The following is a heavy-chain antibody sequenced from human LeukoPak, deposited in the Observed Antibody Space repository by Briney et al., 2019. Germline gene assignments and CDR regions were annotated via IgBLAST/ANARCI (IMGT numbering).Heavy chain of an antibody. Sequence: GGSLTLSCAASGCTFSSYAMSWVCQSPGKGLEWVSAISGSGGSTYYADSVKGRFTISRDNSKNTLYLQMNSLRAEDTAVYYCAKDQVVVIPYYFDYWGQGTLVTVSS. CDR1: GCTFSSYA. D-gene: IGHD2-15*01. CDR2: ISGSGGST. CDR3: AKDQVVVIPYYFDY. V-gene: IGHV3-23*01. J-gene: IGHJ4*02.